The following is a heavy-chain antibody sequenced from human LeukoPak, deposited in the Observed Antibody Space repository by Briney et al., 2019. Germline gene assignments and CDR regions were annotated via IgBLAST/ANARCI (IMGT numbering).Heavy chain of an antibody. J-gene: IGHJ4*02. Sequence: SETLSLTCAVSGGFVTSSNWWGWVRQPPGKGLEWIGEIYHSGSTNYNPSLKSRVTISVDTSKDQFSLKLYSVTAVDTAVYYCARGPLDTAVATYYFDYWAQGTLVTVSS. V-gene: IGHV4-4*02. D-gene: IGHD5-18*01. CDR3: ARGPLDTAVATYYFDY. CDR2: IYHSGST. CDR1: GGFVTSSNW.